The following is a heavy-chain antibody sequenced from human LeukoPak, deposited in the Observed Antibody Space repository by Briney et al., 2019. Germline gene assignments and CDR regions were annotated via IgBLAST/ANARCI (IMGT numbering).Heavy chain of an antibody. CDR2: INPNSSGT. J-gene: IGHJ5*02. V-gene: IGHV1-2*02. Sequence: ASVKVSCKASGYTFTGYYMHWVRQAPGQGLEWMGWINPNSSGTNYAQKFQGRVTMTRDTSISTAYMELSRLRSDDTAVYYCARDLIAVAGSWFDPWGQGTLVTVSS. CDR1: GYTFTGYY. D-gene: IGHD6-19*01. CDR3: ARDLIAVAGSWFDP.